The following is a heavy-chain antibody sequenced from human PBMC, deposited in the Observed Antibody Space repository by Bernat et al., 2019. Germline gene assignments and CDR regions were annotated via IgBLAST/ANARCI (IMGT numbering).Heavy chain of an antibody. J-gene: IGHJ4*02. Sequence: QEQLQQWGAGLLKPLETLSLTCAAYGGPFNGYYWSWIRQPPGKGLEWIGEINHSGNTNYNLSLKSRVSISVDTSKNQFSLKLSSVSDADTAVYYCARGPIRGIVVVVGSKLYFDYWGQGTLVTVSS. D-gene: IGHD2-15*01. CDR1: GGPFNGYY. CDR2: INHSGNT. V-gene: IGHV4-34*01. CDR3: ARGPIRGIVVVVGSKLYFDY.